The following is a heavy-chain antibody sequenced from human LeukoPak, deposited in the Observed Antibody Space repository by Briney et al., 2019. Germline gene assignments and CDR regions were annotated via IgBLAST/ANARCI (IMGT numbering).Heavy chain of an antibody. V-gene: IGHV3-11*01. J-gene: IGHJ5*02. CDR2: ISSGGSIK. CDR1: GFTFSDHY. Sequence: GGSLRLSCAASGFTFSDHYMSWIRQAPGKGLEWLSYISSGGSIKHYADSVKGRFTISRDNAKNSLYLQMNSLRAEDTAVYYCARGAGPLFDPWGQGTVVTVSS. CDR3: ARGAGPLFDP.